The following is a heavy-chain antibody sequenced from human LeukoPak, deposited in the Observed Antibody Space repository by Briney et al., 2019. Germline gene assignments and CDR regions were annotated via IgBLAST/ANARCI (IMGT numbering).Heavy chain of an antibody. CDR1: GYSFSSYW. V-gene: IGHV5-51*01. D-gene: IGHD1-20*01. Sequence: GESLKISCKGSGYSFSSYWIGWVRQMPGKGLEWMGIIYPGDPDTRYSPSLQGQVTISADKSISTAYLQWSSLKASDTAMYYCARSERGNWRYFSYWGQGTLVTVSS. J-gene: IGHJ4*02. CDR3: ARSERGNWRYFSY. CDR2: IYPGDPDT.